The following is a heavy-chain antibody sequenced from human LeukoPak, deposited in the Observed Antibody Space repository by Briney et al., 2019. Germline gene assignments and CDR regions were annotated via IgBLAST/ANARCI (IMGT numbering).Heavy chain of an antibody. CDR2: IDHTGSI. J-gene: IGHJ4*02. D-gene: IGHD3-10*01. CDR3: ARGGYGPGSHYRY. Sequence: SETLSLTCAVNAGSFTGYYWSCIRQPPGKGLEWIGEIDHTGSINYNPSLRSRVTISVDTFKNQFSLKLRSVTAADRAIYYCARGGYGPGSHYRYWGQGTLVTVSS. CDR1: AGSFTGYY. V-gene: IGHV4-34*01.